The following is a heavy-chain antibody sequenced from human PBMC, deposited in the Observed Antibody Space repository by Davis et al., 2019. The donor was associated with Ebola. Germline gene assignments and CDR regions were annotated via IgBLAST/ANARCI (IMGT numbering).Heavy chain of an antibody. V-gene: IGHV3-33*01. J-gene: IGHJ6*04. CDR1: GFTFSDYG. CDR2: IWYDGSKQ. CDR3: ARDSYGMDV. Sequence: GESLKISCAASGFTFSDYGMHWVRQAPGKGLEWVAVIWYDGSKQYYADSVKGRFTISKDNSKNTLYVQMNSLRAEDTAVYYCARDSYGMDVWGKETTVTVSS.